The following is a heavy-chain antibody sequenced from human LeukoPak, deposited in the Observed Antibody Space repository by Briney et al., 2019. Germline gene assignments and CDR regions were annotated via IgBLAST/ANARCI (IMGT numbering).Heavy chain of an antibody. CDR1: GYSFTNYW. D-gene: IGHD6-13*01. Sequence: GESLKISCKGSGYSFTNYWISWVRHIPGKGLVWMGTIDPSDSYTNYSPSFQGHVTISVDKSISTAYLQWSSLKASDTAIYYCAKAAASLDWFDPWGQGTLVIVSS. J-gene: IGHJ5*02. V-gene: IGHV5-10-1*01. CDR2: IDPSDSYT. CDR3: AKAAASLDWFDP.